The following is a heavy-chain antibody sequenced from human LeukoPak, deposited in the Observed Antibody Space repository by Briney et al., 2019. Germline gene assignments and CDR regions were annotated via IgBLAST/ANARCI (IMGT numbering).Heavy chain of an antibody. CDR3: ARGILSSVLAFDI. CDR1: GFPLSSYY. Sequence: QTGGSLRLSCAASGFPLSSYYMTWVRQPPGKGLEWVSVIYSGGGTYYADSLKGRFTISRHNSKNTLYLQLNSLRDEDTAVYYCARGILSSVLAFDIWGQGTMVTVSS. CDR2: IYSGGGT. V-gene: IGHV3-53*04. J-gene: IGHJ3*02.